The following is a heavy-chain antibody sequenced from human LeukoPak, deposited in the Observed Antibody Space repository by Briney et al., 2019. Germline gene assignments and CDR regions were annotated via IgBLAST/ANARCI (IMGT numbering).Heavy chain of an antibody. V-gene: IGHV3-48*03. Sequence: GGSLRLSCAASGFTFSSYEMNWVRQAPGKGLEWVSYISSSGTPIHYADSVKGRFTISRDNAKNSLFLQMNSLRAEDTAVYYCARETTACGGDCYDSWGQGTLVTVSS. CDR1: GFTFSSYE. CDR3: ARETTACGGDCYDS. J-gene: IGHJ4*02. D-gene: IGHD2-21*01. CDR2: ISSSGTPI.